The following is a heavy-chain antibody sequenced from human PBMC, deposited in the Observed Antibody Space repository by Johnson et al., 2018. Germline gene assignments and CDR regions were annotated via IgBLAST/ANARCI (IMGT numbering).Heavy chain of an antibody. Sequence: QVQLVQSGGGVVQPGRSLRLSCAASGFTFSSYGMHWVRQAPGKGLEWVAVISYDGSNKYYADSVKGRFTISRDNSKNTRYLQMNSLRAEETAVEYGAKEGVMELECCGPVQYGGPGTLVTVSS. D-gene: IGHD3-3*01. V-gene: IGHV3-30*18. CDR3: AKEGVMELECCGPVQY. J-gene: IGHJ1*01. CDR1: GFTFSSYG. CDR2: ISYDGSNK.